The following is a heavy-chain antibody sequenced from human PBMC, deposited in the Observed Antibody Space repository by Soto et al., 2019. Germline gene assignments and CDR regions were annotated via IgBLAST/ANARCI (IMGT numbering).Heavy chain of an antibody. CDR2: INSDGSST. V-gene: IGHV3-74*01. J-gene: IGHJ4*02. Sequence: GSLRLSCXASGFTVSSYWMHWVRQAPGKGLVWVSRINSDGSSTSYADSVKGRFTISRDNAKNTLYLQMNSLRAEDTAVYYCARGGNVDTAMAYDYWGQGTLVTVSS. CDR3: ARGGNVDTAMAYDY. CDR1: GFTVSSYW. D-gene: IGHD5-18*01.